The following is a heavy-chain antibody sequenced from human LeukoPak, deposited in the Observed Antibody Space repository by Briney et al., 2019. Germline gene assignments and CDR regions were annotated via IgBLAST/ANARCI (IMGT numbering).Heavy chain of an antibody. Sequence: ASAKVSCEASVYTFTGYFMHWVRQDPGQGLEWMEWINPNSGGTNYAQKFQGRVTMTRDTSISTSYMELRRLRYDDTSVYFCSRSYYYDSSGYAYYFDYWGEGTLVTVSS. CDR3: SRSYYYDSSGYAYYFDY. CDR2: INPNSGGT. CDR1: VYTFTGYF. D-gene: IGHD3-22*01. V-gene: IGHV1-2*02. J-gene: IGHJ4*02.